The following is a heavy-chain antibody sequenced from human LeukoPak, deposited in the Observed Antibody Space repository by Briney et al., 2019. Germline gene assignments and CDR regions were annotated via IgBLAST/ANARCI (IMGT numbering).Heavy chain of an antibody. V-gene: IGHV3-23*01. D-gene: IGHD6-19*01. Sequence: PGGSLRLSCAASGFTFSSYAMSWVRQAPGKGLEWVSAISGSGGSTYYADSVKGRFTISRDNSKNTLCLQMNSLRAEDTAVYYCAKRPSSGWYVDYWGQGTLVTVSS. J-gene: IGHJ4*02. CDR2: ISGSGGST. CDR3: AKRPSSGWYVDY. CDR1: GFTFSSYA.